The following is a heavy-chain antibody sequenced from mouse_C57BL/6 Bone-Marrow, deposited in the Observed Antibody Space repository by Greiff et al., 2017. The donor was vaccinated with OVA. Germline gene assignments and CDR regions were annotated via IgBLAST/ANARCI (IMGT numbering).Heavy chain of an antibody. Sequence: QVQLQQPGAELVQPGASVKLSCKASGYTFTSYWMHWVKQRPGRGLEWIGRIDPNSGGTKYNEKFKSKATLTVDKPSSTAYMQLSSLTSDDSAVYYCARDYASYWYFDVWGTGTTVTVSS. V-gene: IGHV1-72*01. CDR3: ARDYASYWYFDV. CDR1: GYTFTSYW. CDR2: IDPNSGGT. D-gene: IGHD2-4*01. J-gene: IGHJ1*03.